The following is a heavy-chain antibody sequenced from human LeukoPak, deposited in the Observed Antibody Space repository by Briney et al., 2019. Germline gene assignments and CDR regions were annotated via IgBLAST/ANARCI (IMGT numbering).Heavy chain of an antibody. J-gene: IGHJ4*02. D-gene: IGHD5-18*01. V-gene: IGHV4-30-4*08. CDR2: IYYSGRT. CDR1: GGSISSGDYY. Sequence: SETLSLTCTVSGGSISSGDYYWSWIRQPPGTGLEWIGYIYYSGRTYYNPSLKSRVTISVDTSKNQFSLKLSSVTAADTAVYYCARGAPSWIQLWSANFDYWGQGTLVTVSS. CDR3: ARGAPSWIQLWSANFDY.